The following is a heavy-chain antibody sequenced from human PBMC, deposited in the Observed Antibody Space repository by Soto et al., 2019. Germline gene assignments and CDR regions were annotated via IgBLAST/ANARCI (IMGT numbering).Heavy chain of an antibody. V-gene: IGHV1-2*02. CDR3: ARIKWGLNYYNGMDV. Sequence: QVQLVQSGAEVKKSGASVKVSCKPSGYSFSDYFIQWVRQAPGQGLEWEAWINPKTAATNYAKKFQGRVSLPWDTSSTTAYMELTRLRPDDTAVYYCARIKWGLNYYNGMDVWGQGTTVIVSS. D-gene: IGHD1-26*01. J-gene: IGHJ6*02. CDR2: INPKTAAT. CDR1: GYSFSDYF.